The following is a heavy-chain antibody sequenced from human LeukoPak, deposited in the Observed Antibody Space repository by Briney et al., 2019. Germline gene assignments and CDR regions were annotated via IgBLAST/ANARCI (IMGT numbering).Heavy chain of an antibody. Sequence: SVKVSCKASGGTFSSYAISWVRQAPGQGLEWMGGIIPIFGTANYAQKFQGRVTITADESTSTAYMELSSLRSEDTAVYYCARECSSTSCSDSYYGMDVWGQGTTVTVSS. D-gene: IGHD2-2*01. CDR1: GGTFSSYA. V-gene: IGHV1-69*01. CDR3: ARECSSTSCSDSYYGMDV. CDR2: IIPIFGTA. J-gene: IGHJ6*02.